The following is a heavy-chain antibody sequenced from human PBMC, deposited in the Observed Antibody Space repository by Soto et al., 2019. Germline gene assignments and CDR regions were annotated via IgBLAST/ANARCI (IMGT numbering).Heavy chain of an antibody. V-gene: IGHV4-59*12. CDR2: IYYSGST. D-gene: IGHD3-3*01. CDR3: ARDPALRFLEWSPGAAYYYYGMDV. CDR1: GGSISSYY. Sequence: PSETLSLTCTVSGGSISSYYWSWIRQPPGKGLEWIGYIYYSGSTYYNPSLKSRVTISVDTSKNQFSLKLSSVTAADTAVYYCARDPALRFLEWSPGAAYYYYGMDVWGQGTTITVSS. J-gene: IGHJ6*02.